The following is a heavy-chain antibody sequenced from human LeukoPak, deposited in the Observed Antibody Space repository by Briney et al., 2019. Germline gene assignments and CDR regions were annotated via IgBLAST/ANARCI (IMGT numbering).Heavy chain of an antibody. J-gene: IGHJ4*02. Sequence: SQTLSLTCAISGDSASSNSAAWNWFRQSPSRGLEWLGRTFYTSKWFNDYAVSVKSRITINPDTSKNQFSLQLNSVTPEDTAVYYCARRRYYDYSGYFDYWGQGTLVTVSS. CDR3: ARRRYYDYSGYFDY. D-gene: IGHD3-16*01. CDR1: GDSASSNSAA. V-gene: IGHV6-1*01. CDR2: TFYTSKWFN.